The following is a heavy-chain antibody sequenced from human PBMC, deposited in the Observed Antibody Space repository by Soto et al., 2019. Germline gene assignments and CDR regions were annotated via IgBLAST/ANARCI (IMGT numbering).Heavy chain of an antibody. J-gene: IGHJ4*02. CDR3: AKDHLAGSGLFDY. V-gene: IGHV3-9*01. CDR2: ISWNSGSI. CDR1: GFTFDDYA. D-gene: IGHD2-15*01. Sequence: EVQLVESGGGLVQPGRSLRLSCAASGFTFDDYAMHWVRQAPGKGLEWVSGISWNSGSIGYADSVKGRFTISRDNAKNSLYLQMNSLSAEDTALYYCAKDHLAGSGLFDYWGQGTLVTVSS.